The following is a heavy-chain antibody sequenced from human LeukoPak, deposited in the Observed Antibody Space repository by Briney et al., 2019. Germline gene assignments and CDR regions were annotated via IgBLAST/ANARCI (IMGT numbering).Heavy chain of an antibody. D-gene: IGHD2-15*01. CDR3: ARDGGFDY. J-gene: IGHJ4*02. V-gene: IGHV3-30*19. Sequence: GGSLRLSCAASGFTFSSYGMHWVRQAPGKGLEWVAAISYDGSKKYYADSVNGRFTISRDNSKNMVDLQTNSLRAEDTAVYYCARDGGFDYWGQGTLVTVSS. CDR2: ISYDGSKK. CDR1: GFTFSSYG.